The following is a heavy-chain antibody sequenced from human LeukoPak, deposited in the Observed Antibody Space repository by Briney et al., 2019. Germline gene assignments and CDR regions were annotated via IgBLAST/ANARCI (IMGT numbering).Heavy chain of an antibody. CDR3: ARLMGERSLFDY. J-gene: IGHJ4*02. CDR2: IKQDGNEK. V-gene: IGHV3-7*02. Sequence: PGGSLRLSCAASGFTFSSCWMTWVRQARGEGLGWVANIKQDGNEKYYVDSMKGRFSISRDNAKNSVYLQMNSLRAEDTAVYYCARLMGERSLFDYWGQGVLVTVSS. D-gene: IGHD1-26*01. CDR1: GFTFSSCW.